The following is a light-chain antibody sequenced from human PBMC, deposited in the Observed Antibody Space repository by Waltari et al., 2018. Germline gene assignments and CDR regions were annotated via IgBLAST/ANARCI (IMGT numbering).Light chain of an antibody. CDR3: QQSYSSPQT. CDR1: QGISNF. CDR2: NAF. Sequence: DIQLTQSPSFLSASVGDRVTITCRASQGISNFLAWYQQKPGKAPKLLIYNAFTLQSGVPSRFSGTGSGTEFTLTISSLQPEDFASYYCQQSYSSPQTFGQGTKVEIK. V-gene: IGKV1-9*01. J-gene: IGKJ1*01.